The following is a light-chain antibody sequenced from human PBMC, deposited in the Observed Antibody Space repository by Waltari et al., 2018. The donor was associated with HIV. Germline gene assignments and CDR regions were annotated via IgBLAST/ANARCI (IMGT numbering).Light chain of an antibody. CDR3: QAADSSDWV. J-gene: IGLJ3*02. Sequence: SYELTQPPSVSVSSGQTARITCSGDALPTQYAYWYQQKPGQAPVLVIYKDSERPTGIPERFSGSSSGTTVTLTISGVQAEDEADYYCQAADSSDWVFGGGTKLTVL. CDR2: KDS. V-gene: IGLV3-25*03. CDR1: ALPTQY.